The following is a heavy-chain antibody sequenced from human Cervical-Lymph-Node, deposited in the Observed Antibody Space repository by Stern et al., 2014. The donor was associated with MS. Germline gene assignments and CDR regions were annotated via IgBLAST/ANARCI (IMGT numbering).Heavy chain of an antibody. D-gene: IGHD4-23*01. J-gene: IGHJ6*02. CDR3: AMGNGVNDYNYGMDV. CDR2: INPNSGGT. Sequence: QVKMVQSGAEVKKPGASVKVSCKASGYTFTDYYMHWVRQAPGQGLEWMGRINPNSGGTTYAQKFQGRVTMTRDTSISTAYMELSRLRSDDTAVYYCAMGNGVNDYNYGMDVWGQGTTVTVSS. V-gene: IGHV1-2*06. CDR1: GYTFTDYY.